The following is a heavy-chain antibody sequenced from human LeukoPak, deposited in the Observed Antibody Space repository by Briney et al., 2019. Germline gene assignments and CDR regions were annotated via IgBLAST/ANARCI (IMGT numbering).Heavy chain of an antibody. Sequence: GGSLRLSCAASGFTFSSSWMNWVRQAPGKRLEWVAMIKGDGSVKLYLDSVKGRFTISRDNAGNSLYLQMNSLRAEDTAVYYCARDSGWFKADYWGQGTLVTVSS. CDR2: IKGDGSVK. V-gene: IGHV3-7*01. CDR3: ARDSGWFKADY. D-gene: IGHD6-19*01. J-gene: IGHJ4*02. CDR1: GFTFSSSW.